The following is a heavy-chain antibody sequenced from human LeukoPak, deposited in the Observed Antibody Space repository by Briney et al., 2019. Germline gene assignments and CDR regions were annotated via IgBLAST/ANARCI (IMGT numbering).Heavy chain of an antibody. J-gene: IGHJ5*02. CDR2: TYYSGST. D-gene: IGHD4-11*01. V-gene: IGHV4-39*01. Sequence: PSETLSLTCTVSGGSISSSSYYWGWIRQPPGKGLEWIGSTYYSGSTYYNPSLKSRVTISVDTSKNQFSLKLSSVTAADTAVYYCARHQWATVIPYNWFDPWGQGTLVTVSS. CDR1: GGSISSSSYY. CDR3: ARHQWATVIPYNWFDP.